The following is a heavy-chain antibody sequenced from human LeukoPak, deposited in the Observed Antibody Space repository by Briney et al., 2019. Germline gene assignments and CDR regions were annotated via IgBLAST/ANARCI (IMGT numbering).Heavy chain of an antibody. CDR2: INPNSGGT. CDR3: ARAREYSSSFSGYYYMDV. D-gene: IGHD6-6*01. V-gene: IGHV1-2*02. J-gene: IGHJ6*03. CDR1: GYTFTGYF. Sequence: ASVKVSCKASGYTFTGYFMYWVRQAPGQGLEWMGWINPNSGGTNYAQKFQGRVTITTDESTSTAYMELSSLRSEDTAVYYCARAREYSSSFSGYYYMDVWGKGTTVTVSS.